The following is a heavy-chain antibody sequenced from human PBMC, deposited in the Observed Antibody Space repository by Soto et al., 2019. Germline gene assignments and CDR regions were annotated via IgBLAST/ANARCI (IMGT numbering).Heavy chain of an antibody. CDR3: ASHDYAHYGMDV. D-gene: IGHD3-16*01. V-gene: IGHV4-30-4*01. CDR1: GGSISSGDYY. CDR2: IYYSGST. J-gene: IGHJ6*02. Sequence: PSETLSLTCTVSGGSISSGDYYWSWIRQPPGKGLEWIGYIYYSGSTYYNPSLKSRFSISVYTSKNQFSLKLNSVFAADTAVYYCASHDYAHYGMDVWGQGTTVTVSS.